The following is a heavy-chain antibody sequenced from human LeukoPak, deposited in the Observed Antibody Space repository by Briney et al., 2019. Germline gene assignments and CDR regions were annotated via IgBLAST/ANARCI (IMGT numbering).Heavy chain of an antibody. CDR2: ISSISSYI. CDR1: GFTFSSYS. J-gene: IGHJ4*02. CDR3: ARDSYYYDSSGRTPDLDY. Sequence: AGGSLRLSCAASGFTFSSYSMNWVRQAPGKGLEWVSSISSISSYIYYADSVKGRFTISRDNAKNSLYLQMNSLRAEDTAVYYCARDSYYYDSSGRTPDLDYWGQGTLVTVSS. D-gene: IGHD3-22*01. V-gene: IGHV3-21*01.